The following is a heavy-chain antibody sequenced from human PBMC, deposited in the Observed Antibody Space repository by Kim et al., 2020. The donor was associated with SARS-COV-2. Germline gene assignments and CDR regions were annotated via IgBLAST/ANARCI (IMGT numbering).Heavy chain of an antibody. CDR2: ISYDGSNK. D-gene: IGHD6-19*01. CDR1: GLTFSSYA. Sequence: GGSLRLSCAASGLTFSSYAMHWVRQAPGKGLEWVAVISYDGSNKYYADSVKGRFTISRDNSKNTLYLQMNSLRAEDTAVYYCVYSSGWYGYYYYYGMDV. V-gene: IGHV3-30*04. J-gene: IGHJ6*01. CDR3: VYSSGWYGYYYYYGMDV.